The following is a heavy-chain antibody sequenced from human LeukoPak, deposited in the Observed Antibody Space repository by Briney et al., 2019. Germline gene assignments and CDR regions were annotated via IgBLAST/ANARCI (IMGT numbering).Heavy chain of an antibody. CDR1: GFTFRSYV. V-gene: IGHV3-64D*09. Sequence: GGSLRLSCAASGFTFRSYVMHWVRQAPGKGLEYVSGISSNGGSSFYADSVKGRFTISRDNSKNTLYLQMSSLRAEDTAVYYCVKITSVTGGDCWGQGTRLTVSS. J-gene: IGHJ4*02. CDR3: VKITSVTGGDC. CDR2: ISSNGGSS. D-gene: IGHD1-1*01.